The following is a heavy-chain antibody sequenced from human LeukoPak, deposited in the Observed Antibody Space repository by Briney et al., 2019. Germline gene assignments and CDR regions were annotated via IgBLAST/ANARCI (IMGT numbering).Heavy chain of an antibody. Sequence: ASVRVSCKASGYTFTGYYIHWVRQAPGQGLEWVGWINPNSGGTNYAQEFQGRVTMTRDTSISTAYMELSRLGSDDTAVYYCARDLLGQLYYFDYWGQGTLVTVSS. D-gene: IGHD1-1*01. CDR2: INPNSGGT. CDR1: GYTFTGYY. J-gene: IGHJ4*02. CDR3: ARDLLGQLYYFDY. V-gene: IGHV1-2*02.